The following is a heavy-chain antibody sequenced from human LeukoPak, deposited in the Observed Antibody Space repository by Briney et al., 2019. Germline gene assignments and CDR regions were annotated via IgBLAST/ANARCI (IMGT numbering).Heavy chain of an antibody. J-gene: IGHJ4*02. CDR3: ARLVRGFSYGYVDF. CDR1: GDSISRSSFH. Sequence: PSETLSLTCTVSGDSISRSSFHWGWIRQPPGKGLEWIGSIYYSGGTYYNPSLKSRVTISVDTSKSQFSLRLSSVTAADTALYYCARLVRGFSYGYVDFWGQGTLVTVSS. CDR2: IYYSGGT. V-gene: IGHV4-39*01. D-gene: IGHD5-18*01.